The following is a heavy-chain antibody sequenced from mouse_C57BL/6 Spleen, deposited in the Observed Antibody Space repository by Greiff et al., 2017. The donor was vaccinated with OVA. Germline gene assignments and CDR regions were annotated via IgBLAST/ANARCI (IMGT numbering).Heavy chain of an antibody. D-gene: IGHD1-1*02. CDR2: IWWDDDK. Sequence: QVTLKESGPGILQPSQTLSLTCSFSGFSLSTFGMGVGWIRQPSGQGLEWLAHIWWDDDKYYKPALKSGINTYKETSKNQVYRMIANGDPADTATYYCARMKGGNYWYFDVWGTGTTVTVSS. V-gene: IGHV8-8*01. CDR3: ARMKGGNYWYFDV. CDR1: GFSLSTFGMG. J-gene: IGHJ1*03.